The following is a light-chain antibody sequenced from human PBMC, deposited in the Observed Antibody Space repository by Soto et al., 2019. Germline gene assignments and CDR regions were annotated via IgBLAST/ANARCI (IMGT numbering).Light chain of an antibody. Sequence: DIPMTQSPSTLSASVGDRVTITCRASQSISSWLAWYQQKPGKAPKLLIYDASSLESGVPSRISGSGSGTEFTLTISSLQPDDFATSYCQQYNSYPWTFGQGTKVEIK. CDR3: QQYNSYPWT. V-gene: IGKV1-5*01. CDR2: DAS. J-gene: IGKJ1*01. CDR1: QSISSW.